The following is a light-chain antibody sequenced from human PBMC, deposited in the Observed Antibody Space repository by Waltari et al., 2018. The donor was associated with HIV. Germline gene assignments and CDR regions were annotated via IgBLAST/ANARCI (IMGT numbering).Light chain of an antibody. V-gene: IGLV2-8*01. CDR1: SSDVGGYNY. J-gene: IGLJ2*01. CDR3: SSYAGSNNLV. Sequence: QSALTQPPSASGSPGQSVTISCTGTSSDVGGYNYVSWYRHHPGKAPKLMLYEVSKRPSGVPDRFSGSKSGNTASLTVSGLQAEDEADYYCSSYAGSNNLVFGGGTKLTVL. CDR2: EVS.